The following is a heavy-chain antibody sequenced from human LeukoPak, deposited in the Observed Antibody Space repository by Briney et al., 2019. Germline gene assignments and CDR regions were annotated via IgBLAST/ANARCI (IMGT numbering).Heavy chain of an antibody. V-gene: IGHV3-30*18. Sequence: SGGSLRLSCAASGFTFSSYGTPWVRQAPGKGLEWVAVISYDGSNKYYADSVKGRFTISRDNSKNTLYLQMNSLRAEDTAVYYCAKSGDSSSSGVNFDYWGQGTLVTVSS. CDR1: GFTFSSYG. J-gene: IGHJ4*02. CDR2: ISYDGSNK. CDR3: AKSGDSSSSGVNFDY. D-gene: IGHD6-6*01.